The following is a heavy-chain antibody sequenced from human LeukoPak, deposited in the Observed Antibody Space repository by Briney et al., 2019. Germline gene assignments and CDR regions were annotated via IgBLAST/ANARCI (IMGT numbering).Heavy chain of an antibody. CDR3: AKGGVWFGNSNP. D-gene: IGHD3-10*01. Sequence: GGSLRLSCAASGFTFSSYEMNWVRQAPGKGLEWVSYISSSGSTIYYADSVKGRFTISRDNSKNTLYLQMNSLRPDDTAVYYCAKGGVWFGNSNPWGQGTLVTVSS. CDR2: ISSSGSTI. J-gene: IGHJ5*02. CDR1: GFTFSSYE. V-gene: IGHV3-48*03.